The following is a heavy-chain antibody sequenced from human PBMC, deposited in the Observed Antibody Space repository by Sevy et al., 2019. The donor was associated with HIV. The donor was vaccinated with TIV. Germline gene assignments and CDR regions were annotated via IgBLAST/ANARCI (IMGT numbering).Heavy chain of an antibody. CDR2: IRGSGFST. CDR3: AKVYYYDSGTVIPRGMDV. D-gene: IGHD3-10*01. J-gene: IGHJ6*02. CDR1: GFTFDNNS. Sequence: GGSLRLSCAASGFTFDNNSMYWVRQAPGKGLEWVSVIRGSGFSTNYAGAVKGRFTISRDISKGTLYLQMNSLRAEDTAVDYCAKVYYYDSGTVIPRGMDVWGQGTTVTVSS. V-gene: IGHV3-23*01.